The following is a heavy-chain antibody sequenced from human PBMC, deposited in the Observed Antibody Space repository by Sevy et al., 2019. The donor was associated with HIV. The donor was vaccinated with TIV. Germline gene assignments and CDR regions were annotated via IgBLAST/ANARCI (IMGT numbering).Heavy chain of an antibody. Sequence: ETLSLTCTVSGGSISGYYWSWIRQPPGKGLEWIGYISYSGSTNYNPSLKSRVTISVDTSKNEFSLRLSSVTAADTAVYYCARSRVITGTFDYWGQGTLVTVSS. J-gene: IGHJ4*02. CDR1: GGSISGYY. CDR3: ARSRVITGTFDY. D-gene: IGHD1-20*01. CDR2: ISYSGST. V-gene: IGHV4-59*01.